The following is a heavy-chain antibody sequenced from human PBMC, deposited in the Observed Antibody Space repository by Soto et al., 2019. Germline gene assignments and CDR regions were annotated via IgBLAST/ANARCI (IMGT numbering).Heavy chain of an antibody. D-gene: IGHD3-10*01. CDR2: INPSGGST. CDR1: GYTFTSYY. Sequence: GASVKVSCKASGYTFTSYYMHWVRQAPGQGLEWMGIINPSGGSTSYAQKFQGRVTMTRDTSTSTVYMELSSLRSEDTAVYYCARVSAIMVRGERFDYWGQVTLVTVSS. V-gene: IGHV1-46*01. J-gene: IGHJ4*02. CDR3: ARVSAIMVRGERFDY.